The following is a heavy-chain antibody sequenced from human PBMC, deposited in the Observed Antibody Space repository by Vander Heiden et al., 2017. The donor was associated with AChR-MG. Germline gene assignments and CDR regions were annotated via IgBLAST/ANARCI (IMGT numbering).Heavy chain of an antibody. Sequence: EVQLLESGGGLVQPGGSLRLSCAASGFTFSSYAMSWVRQAPGKGLEWVSAISGSGGSTYYADSVKGRFTISRDNSKNTLYLQMNSLRAEDTAVYYCAKAGLRCLEWLLPPLIWGQGTLVTVSS. CDR3: AKAGLRCLEWLLPPLI. D-gene: IGHD3-3*01. V-gene: IGHV3-23*01. CDR1: GFTFSSYA. CDR2: ISGSGGST. J-gene: IGHJ4*02.